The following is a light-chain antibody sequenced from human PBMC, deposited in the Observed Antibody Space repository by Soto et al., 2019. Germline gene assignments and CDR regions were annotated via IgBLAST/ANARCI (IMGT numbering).Light chain of an antibody. V-gene: IGKV1-39*01. CDR2: AAS. Sequence: DIQMTQSPSSLSASVGDRVTITCRASQSISRYLNWYQQKPGKAPKLLIYAASSLQSGVPSRFSGSGSGTDFTLTISSLQPEDSATYYCQQSYSTPRLFTFGQGTNLE. CDR1: QSISRY. J-gene: IGKJ2*01. CDR3: QQSYSTPRLFT.